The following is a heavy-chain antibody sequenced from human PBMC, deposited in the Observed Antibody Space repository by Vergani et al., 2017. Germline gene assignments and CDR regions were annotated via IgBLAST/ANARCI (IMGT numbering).Heavy chain of an antibody. V-gene: IGHV1-2*02. D-gene: IGHD3-3*01. CDR1: GYTFTGYY. Sequence: QVQLVQSGAEVKKPGASVKVSCKASGYTFTGYYMHWVRQAPGQGLEWMGWINPNSGGTNYAQKFQGRVTMTSDTSISTAYMELSRLRSDDTAVYYCARGAFLRFLEWTLSGYFDYWGQGTLVTVSS. CDR3: ARGAFLRFLEWTLSGYFDY. J-gene: IGHJ4*02. CDR2: INPNSGGT.